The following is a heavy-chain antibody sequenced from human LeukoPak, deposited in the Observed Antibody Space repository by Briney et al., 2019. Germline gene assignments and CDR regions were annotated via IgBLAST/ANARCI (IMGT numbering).Heavy chain of an antibody. CDR2: IYPGDSDT. CDR3: ARRSSIAAPLFDY. D-gene: IGHD6-6*01. CDR1: GYSFTSYW. Sequence: GESLQISCKGSGYSFTSYWVGWVRQMPGKGLEGMGIIYPGDSDTQNSPSAQGQVSFSADKSLSTACLQWSSLKASDTAMYYCARRSSIAAPLFDYWGQGTLVTVSS. V-gene: IGHV5-51*01. J-gene: IGHJ4*02.